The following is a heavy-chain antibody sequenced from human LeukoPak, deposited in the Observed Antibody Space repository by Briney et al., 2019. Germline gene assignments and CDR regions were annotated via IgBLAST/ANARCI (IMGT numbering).Heavy chain of an antibody. D-gene: IGHD6-19*01. CDR1: GFTFSSYA. V-gene: IGHV3-30-3*01. CDR3: ARDLRLGDFDY. J-gene: IGHJ4*02. CDR2: ISYDGSNK. Sequence: PGGSLRLSCAASGFTFSSYAMHWVRQAPGKGLEWVAVISYDGSNKYYADSVKGRFTISRDNSKNTLYPRMNSLRAEDTAVYYCARDLRLGDFDYWGQGTLVTVSS.